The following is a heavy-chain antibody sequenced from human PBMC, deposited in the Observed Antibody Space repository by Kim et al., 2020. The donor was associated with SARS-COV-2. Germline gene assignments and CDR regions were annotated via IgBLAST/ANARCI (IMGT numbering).Heavy chain of an antibody. V-gene: IGHV3-23*01. Sequence: GGSLRLSCAASGFTFSTYGMSWVRQAPGKGLEWVSGISCSGENTDYAYSVKGRFTISRDNSKNTLYLQMNILRAEDTALYYCAKGTYSEIYGGLDYSGQGDLVTVST. J-gene: IGHJ4*02. CDR3: AKGTYSEIYGGLDY. CDR1: GFTFSTYG. CDR2: ISCSGENT. D-gene: IGHD1-26*01.